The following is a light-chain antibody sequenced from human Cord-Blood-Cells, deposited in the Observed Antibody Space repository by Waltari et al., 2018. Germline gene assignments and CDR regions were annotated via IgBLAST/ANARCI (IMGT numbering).Light chain of an antibody. V-gene: IGLV2-8*01. CDR3: SSYAGSNNV. Sequence: QSALTQPPSASGSPGQSVTLSWTGTRSDLGGYTSVSWYQQHPGKAPKLMIYEVTKRPSGVPDRFSGSKSGNTASLTVSGLQAEDEADYYCSSYAGSNNVFGTGTKVTVL. CDR1: RSDLGGYTS. J-gene: IGLJ1*01. CDR2: EVT.